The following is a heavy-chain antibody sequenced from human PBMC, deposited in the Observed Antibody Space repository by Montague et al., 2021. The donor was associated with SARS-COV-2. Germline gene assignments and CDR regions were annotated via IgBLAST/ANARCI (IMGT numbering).Heavy chain of an antibody. D-gene: IGHD1-1*01. CDR3: ARGRGTALFRRIYFGMDV. V-gene: IGHV4-34*01. CDR1: GGSFSGYY. J-gene: IGHJ6*02. CDR2: TNHSGSA. Sequence: ETLSLTCAVDGGSFSGYYWSWIRQPPGKGLEWIGETNHSGSANYNPSLKSRVTISVDTSKNQFSLKLSSVTAADTAVYYCARGRGTALFRRIYFGMDVWGQGTTVTVSS.